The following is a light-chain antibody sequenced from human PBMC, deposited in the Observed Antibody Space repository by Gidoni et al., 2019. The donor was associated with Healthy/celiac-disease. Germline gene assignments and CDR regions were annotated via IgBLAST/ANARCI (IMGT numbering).Light chain of an antibody. Sequence: EIVMTQSPATLSVSPGERATLSCRASQSVSSNLAWYQQKPGQAPKLLIYSASTRATGIPARFSCGGSGTEFTLTISSLQSEDFAVYYWQQYNNWPYTFGQGTKLEIK. J-gene: IGKJ2*01. CDR3: QQYNNWPYT. CDR1: QSVSSN. V-gene: IGKV3-15*01. CDR2: SAS.